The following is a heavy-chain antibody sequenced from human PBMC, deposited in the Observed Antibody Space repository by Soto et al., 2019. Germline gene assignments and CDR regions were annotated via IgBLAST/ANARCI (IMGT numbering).Heavy chain of an antibody. J-gene: IGHJ4*02. Sequence: QVQLVQSGAEVKKPGSSVKVSCKASGGTFSSYTISWVRQAPGQGLEWMGRIISILGIANYAQKFQGRVTITADKSTSTAYMELSSLRSEDTAVYYCARTPWGAAAMQPVDYWGQGTLVTVSS. CDR1: GGTFSSYT. D-gene: IGHD2-2*01. CDR3: ARTPWGAAAMQPVDY. V-gene: IGHV1-69*02. CDR2: IISILGIA.